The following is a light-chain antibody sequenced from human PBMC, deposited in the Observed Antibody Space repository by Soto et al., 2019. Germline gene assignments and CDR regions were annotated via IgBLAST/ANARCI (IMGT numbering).Light chain of an antibody. Sequence: QPVLTQSPSASASLGASVKLTCTLSSCPGSYGIAWHQQQPDKGPRFLMRLNSDGSHFKGDGIPDRFSGSSSGAEHYLTISSLQSEDEADYYCQTWGAGIQVFGGGTKLTVL. CDR2: LNSDGSH. J-gene: IGLJ3*02. CDR3: QTWGAGIQV. CDR1: SCPGSYG. V-gene: IGLV4-69*01.